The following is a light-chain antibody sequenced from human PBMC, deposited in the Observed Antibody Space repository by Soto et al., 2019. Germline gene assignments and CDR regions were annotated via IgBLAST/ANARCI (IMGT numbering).Light chain of an antibody. CDR1: SSDVGGYNY. CDR2: DVS. J-gene: IGLJ1*01. Sequence: QSALTQPASVSGSPGQSITISCTGTSSDVGGYNYVPWYQQHPGKAPKLMIYDVSNRPSGVSNRFSGSKSANTASLTISGLQAEDEADYYCSSHTSSSTSYVFGTGTKVTVL. CDR3: SSHTSSSTSYV. V-gene: IGLV2-14*01.